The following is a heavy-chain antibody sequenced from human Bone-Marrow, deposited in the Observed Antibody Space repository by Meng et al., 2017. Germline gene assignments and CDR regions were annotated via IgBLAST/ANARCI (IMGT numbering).Heavy chain of an antibody. D-gene: IGHD1-14*01. CDR2: INPSGGST. J-gene: IGHJ4*02. CDR3: ARSGITVNILIY. V-gene: IGHV1-46*01. Sequence: QVQLGQSGAEVKKPGASVKVSCKASGYTFTSYYMHWVRQAPGQGLEWMGIINPSGGSTSYAQKFQGRVTMTRDTSTSTVYMELGSLRSEDTAVYYCARSGITVNILIYWGQGTLVTVSS. CDR1: GYTFTSYY.